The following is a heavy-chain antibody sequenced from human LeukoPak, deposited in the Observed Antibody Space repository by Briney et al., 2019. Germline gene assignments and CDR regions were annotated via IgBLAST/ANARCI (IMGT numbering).Heavy chain of an antibody. V-gene: IGHV3-74*01. Sequence: GGSLRLSCAASGFSFSNYWMHWVRQAPGKGLVWVSRINSDGSSTTYADSVKGRFTISRDNSKNTLYLQMNSLRAEDTAVYYCAKAGSIRFDYWGQGTLVTVSS. CDR2: INSDGSST. CDR1: GFSFSNYW. J-gene: IGHJ4*02. CDR3: AKAGSIRFDY. D-gene: IGHD1-26*01.